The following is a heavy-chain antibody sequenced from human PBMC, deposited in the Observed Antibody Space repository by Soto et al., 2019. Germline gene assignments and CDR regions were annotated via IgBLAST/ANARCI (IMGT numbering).Heavy chain of an antibody. D-gene: IGHD3-10*01. CDR3: ARGGRGFDP. CDR1: GGFISSYY. CDR2: IYYSGST. V-gene: IGHV4-59*01. J-gene: IGHJ5*02. Sequence: LSLTCSVSGGFISSYYWSWIRQPPGKGLEWIGYIYYSGSTNYNPSLKSRVTISVDTSKNQFSLKLSSVTAADTAVYYCARGGRGFDPWGQGTLVTVSS.